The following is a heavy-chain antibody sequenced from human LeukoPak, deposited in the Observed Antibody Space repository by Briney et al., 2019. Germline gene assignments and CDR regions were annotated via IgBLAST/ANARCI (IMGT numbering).Heavy chain of an antibody. D-gene: IGHD2-8*01. V-gene: IGHV3-23*01. CDR3: AKPPSGWSKFDY. CDR1: GFIFSSHA. Sequence: GGSLRLSCAVSGFIFSSHAMTWVRQAPGKGLEWVSTITGSGGSTYYAASVKGRFTISRDNSKNTLYLQMNSLRAEDTAVYYCAKPPSGWSKFDYWGQGTLVTVSS. CDR2: ITGSGGST. J-gene: IGHJ4*02.